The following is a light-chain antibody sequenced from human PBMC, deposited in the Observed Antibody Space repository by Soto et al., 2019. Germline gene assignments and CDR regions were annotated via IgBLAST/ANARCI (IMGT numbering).Light chain of an antibody. CDR2: DDS. CDR3: QVWDSSGEV. J-gene: IGLJ3*02. CDR1: NIVSKS. V-gene: IGLV3-21*02. Sequence: SYELTQPPSVSVAPGQTATLSCGGDNIVSKSVHWYRQKPGQAPVLVVYDDSNRPSGIPERFSGSNSGNPATLTISRVEAGDEADYYCQVWDSSGEVFGGGTKLTVL.